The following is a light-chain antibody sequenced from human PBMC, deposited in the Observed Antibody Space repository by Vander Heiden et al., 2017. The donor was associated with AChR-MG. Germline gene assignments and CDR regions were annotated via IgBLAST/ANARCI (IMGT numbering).Light chain of an antibody. Sequence: QSALTQPASVSGSPGQSITISCTRTSSDVGGYNYVSWYQQHPGKAPKLMIYDVSNRPSGVSNRFSGSKSGTTASLTISGLQAEDEADYYCSSYTSRSTLVVFGGGTKLTVL. CDR2: DVS. J-gene: IGLJ2*01. CDR3: SSYTSRSTLVV. V-gene: IGLV2-14*01. CDR1: SSDVGGYNY.